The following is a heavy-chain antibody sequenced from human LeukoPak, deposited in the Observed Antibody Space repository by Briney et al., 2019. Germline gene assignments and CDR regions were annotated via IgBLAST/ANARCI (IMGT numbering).Heavy chain of an antibody. D-gene: IGHD2-2*01. CDR3: AKPLWYQLLQGDYGLDV. J-gene: IGHJ6*02. CDR1: GYTFNGYY. V-gene: IGHV1-2*02. Sequence: ASVKVSCKASGYTFNGYYMHWERQAPGQGLEWMGWINPNSGGTSYAQKFQGRVTMTTDTSISTAYMEVSRLESDDTAVYYCAKPLWYQLLQGDYGLDVWGQGTTVTVSS. CDR2: INPNSGGT.